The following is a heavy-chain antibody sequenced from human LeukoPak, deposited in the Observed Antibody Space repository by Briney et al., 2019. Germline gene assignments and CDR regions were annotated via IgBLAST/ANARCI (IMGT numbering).Heavy chain of an antibody. CDR3: AKGAHITLVDYGMDV. Sequence: PGTALRLSCAASGFTFSRYVIHRVRQAPGKGLEWVAVVSSDGGEKRYVHSVKGRFTMSRDNSRDTVHLDMNNLRPEETALYYCAKGAHITLVDYGMDVWGQGTTVTVSS. CDR1: GFTFSRYV. CDR2: VSSDGGEK. D-gene: IGHD6-6*01. J-gene: IGHJ6*02. V-gene: IGHV3-30*18.